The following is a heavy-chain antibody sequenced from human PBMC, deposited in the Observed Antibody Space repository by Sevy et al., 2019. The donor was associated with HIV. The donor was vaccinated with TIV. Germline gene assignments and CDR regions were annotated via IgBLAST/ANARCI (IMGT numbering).Heavy chain of an antibody. D-gene: IGHD6-19*01. Sequence: SETLSLTCTVSGGSISSYYWSWIRQPAGKGLEWIGRIYTSGSTNYNPSLKSRVTMSVDTSKNQFSLKLSSVTAADTAVYYCARDVGIAVAGTPGCMDVWGQGTTVTVSS. J-gene: IGHJ6*02. V-gene: IGHV4-4*07. CDR3: ARDVGIAVAGTPGCMDV. CDR2: IYTSGST. CDR1: GGSISSYY.